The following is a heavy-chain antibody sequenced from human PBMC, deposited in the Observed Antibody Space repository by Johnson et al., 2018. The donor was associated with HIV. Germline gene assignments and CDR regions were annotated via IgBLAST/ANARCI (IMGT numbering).Heavy chain of an antibody. CDR3: ARAGVVFSTASHDAFDI. CDR2: ISYNGSNK. J-gene: IGHJ3*02. Sequence: QVQLVEAGDQVVQRGRAVRRSCAAPGCTLSIYTKHWVRQAPATGLEWVAVISYNGSNKYYADSVTGRFTISRDNPKNTLYLQMNSLRAEDTAVYYCARAGVVFSTASHDAFDIWGQGTMVTVSS. V-gene: IGHV3-30*04. D-gene: IGHD2-21*01. CDR1: GCTLSIYT.